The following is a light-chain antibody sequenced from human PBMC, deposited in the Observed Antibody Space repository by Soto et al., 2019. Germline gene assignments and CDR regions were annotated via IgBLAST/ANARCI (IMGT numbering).Light chain of an antibody. CDR3: QQSYNSPPIT. Sequence: DIQMTQSPSSLSASVGDGVTITCRAGQNIFSSLNWYQQKPGKAPKLLIYAASSLQSGVPSRFSGSGSGTDFTLTITSLQPEDFATYYCQQSYNSPPITFGQGTRLEI. CDR2: AAS. J-gene: IGKJ5*01. CDR1: QNIFSS. V-gene: IGKV1-39*01.